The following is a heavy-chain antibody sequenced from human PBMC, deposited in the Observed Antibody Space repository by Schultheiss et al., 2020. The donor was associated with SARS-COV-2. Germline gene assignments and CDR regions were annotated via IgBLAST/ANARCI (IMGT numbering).Heavy chain of an antibody. Sequence: SETLSLTCTVSGGSISSYYWSWIRQPPGKGLEWIGYIYYSGSTYYNPSLKSRVTISVDTSKNQFSLKLSSVTAADTAVYYCASEHCSGGSCFIFWGQGTLVTVSS. CDR2: IYYSGST. J-gene: IGHJ4*02. V-gene: IGHV4-59*06. D-gene: IGHD2-15*01. CDR1: GGSISSYY. CDR3: ASEHCSGGSCFIF.